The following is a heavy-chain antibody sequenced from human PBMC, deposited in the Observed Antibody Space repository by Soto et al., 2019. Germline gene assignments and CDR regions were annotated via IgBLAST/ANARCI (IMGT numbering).Heavy chain of an antibody. V-gene: IGHV3-33*01. CDR3: ARGAMGSTYYYDSCVYYPFNYYYGMAF. CDR1: GFTFSSYG. D-gene: IGHD3-22*01. Sequence: PGGSLRLSCAASGFTFSSYGMHWVRQAPGKGLEWVAVIWYDGSNKYYADSVKDRFTISRDNSKNTLYLQMNSLRAEDTAVYYCARGAMGSTYYYDSCVYYPFNYYYGMAFWGQGTTVPVSS. J-gene: IGHJ6*02. CDR2: IWYDGSNK.